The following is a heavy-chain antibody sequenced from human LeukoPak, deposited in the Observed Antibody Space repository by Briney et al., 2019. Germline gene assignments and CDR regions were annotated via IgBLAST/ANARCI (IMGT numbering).Heavy chain of an antibody. J-gene: IGHJ4*02. CDR2: IRRRAYGGAA. CDR1: GFAFDDFA. Sequence: GGSLRLSCTTSGFAFDDFAMSWVRQPAGKGLEWVGFIRRRAYGGAAEYAASVKGRFIISRDDSKGIAYLQMNSLKTEDTAVYYCSRNGPVDSDYWGQGSRVIVSP. V-gene: IGHV3-49*04. CDR3: SRNGPVDSDY.